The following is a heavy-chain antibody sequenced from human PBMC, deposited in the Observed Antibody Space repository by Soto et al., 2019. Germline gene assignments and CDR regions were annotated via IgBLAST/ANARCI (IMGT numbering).Heavy chain of an antibody. CDR1: GDTFNFYS. Sequence: QVQLVQSGAEVKSAGSSVKVSCKASGDTFNFYSINWVRQAPGLGLEWVGRVNPILSMSNYAQRFQGRVTTTADKSTGTAYMERRSLRSEDTAIYYCAGNYGSGYRAFDSWGQGALVTVSS. V-gene: IGHV1-69*02. D-gene: IGHD3-10*01. J-gene: IGHJ4*02. CDR3: AGNYGSGYRAFDS. CDR2: VNPILSMS.